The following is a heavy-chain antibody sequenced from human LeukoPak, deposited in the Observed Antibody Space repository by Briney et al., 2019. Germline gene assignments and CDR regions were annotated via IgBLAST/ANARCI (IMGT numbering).Heavy chain of an antibody. CDR2: ISSIRSTI. CDR3: ASPVGCSGGSCYSYGSFDY. V-gene: IGHV3-11*04. J-gene: IGHJ4*02. CDR1: GFTFSDYY. Sequence: GGXXRLSCAASGFTFSDYYMSWLRQAPGKGLEWVSYISSIRSTIYYADSLNVRFTISSDNAKNSLYLQMNSLRADDTAVYYCASPVGCSGGSCYSYGSFDYWGQGTLVTVSS. D-gene: IGHD2-15*01.